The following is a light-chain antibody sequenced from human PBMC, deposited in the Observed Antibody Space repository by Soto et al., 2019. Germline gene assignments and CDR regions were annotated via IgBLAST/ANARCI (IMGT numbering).Light chain of an antibody. CDR1: SSDVGGYNY. Sequence: QSVLTQPRSVSGSPGQSVTISCTGTSSDVGGYNYVSWYQQHPGKAPKLMIYDVSKRPSGVPDRFSCSKSGNTASLTISGLQAEDEADYYCCSYAGSDTFHVVFGGGTKLTVL. J-gene: IGLJ2*01. CDR3: CSYAGSDTFHVV. CDR2: DVS. V-gene: IGLV2-11*01.